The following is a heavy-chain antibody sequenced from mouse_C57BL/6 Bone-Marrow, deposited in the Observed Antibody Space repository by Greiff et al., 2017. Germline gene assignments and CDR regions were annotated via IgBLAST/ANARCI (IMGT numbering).Heavy chain of an antibody. CDR3: ARREMDY. CDR1: GYAFTNYL. CDR2: INPGSGGT. Sequence: VKLQESGAELVRPGTSVKVSCKASGYAFTNYLIEWVKQRPGQGLEWIGVINPGSGGTNYNEKFKGKETLTADKSSSTAYMQLSSLTSEDSAVYFCARREMDYWGQGTSVTVSA. J-gene: IGHJ4*01. V-gene: IGHV1-54*01.